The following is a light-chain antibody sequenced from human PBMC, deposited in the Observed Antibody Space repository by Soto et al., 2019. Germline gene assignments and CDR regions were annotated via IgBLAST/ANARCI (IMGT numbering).Light chain of an antibody. CDR2: GNS. V-gene: IGLV1-40*01. CDR1: SSNIGAGYD. CDR3: QSYDSSLSGYV. Sequence: QSVLTQPPSVSGAPGQRVTISCTGSSSNIGAGYDVPWYQHLPGTAPKLLIYGNSNRPSGVPDRFSGSKSGTSASLAITGLQAEDEADYYCQSYDSSLSGYVFGTGTKLTVL. J-gene: IGLJ1*01.